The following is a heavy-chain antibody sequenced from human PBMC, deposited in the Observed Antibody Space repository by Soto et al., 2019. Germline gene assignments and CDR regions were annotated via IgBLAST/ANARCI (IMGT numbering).Heavy chain of an antibody. CDR3: ARGGRDLDY. J-gene: IGHJ4*02. D-gene: IGHD2-21*02. CDR2: INHGGSEK. V-gene: IGHV3-7*04. Sequence: VQVVESGGGLVQPGGSLRLSCEVSGFDFSGFCMNWVRQAPGKGLEWVANINHGGSEKNFVDSVKGRSTISRDNAKNSLYLQMNSLRAEDTAVYYCARGGRDLDYWGQGTLVTVSS. CDR1: GFDFSGFC.